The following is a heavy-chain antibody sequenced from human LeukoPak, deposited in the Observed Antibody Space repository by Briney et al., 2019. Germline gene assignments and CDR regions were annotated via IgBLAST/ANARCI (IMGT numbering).Heavy chain of an antibody. V-gene: IGHV4-34*01. Sequence: SETLSLTCTVSGGSFSGYYWSWIRQPPGKGLEWIGEINHSGSTNYNPSLKSRVTISVDTSKNQLSLKLSSVTAADTAVYYCARLGSDIVATFDPWGQGTLVTVSS. CDR1: GGSFSGYY. CDR2: INHSGST. J-gene: IGHJ5*02. D-gene: IGHD5-12*01. CDR3: ARLGSDIVATFDP.